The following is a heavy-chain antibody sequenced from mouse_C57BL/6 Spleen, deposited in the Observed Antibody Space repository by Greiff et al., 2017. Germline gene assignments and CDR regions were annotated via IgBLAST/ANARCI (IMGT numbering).Heavy chain of an antibody. Sequence: EVKLMESGGGLVKPGGSLKLSCAASGFTFSDYGMHWVRQAPEKGLEWVAYISSGSSTIYYADTVKGRFTISRDNAKNTLFLHMTSLRSEDTAMYYCARELGPWYFDVWGTGTTVTVSS. V-gene: IGHV5-17*01. D-gene: IGHD4-1*01. CDR3: ARELGPWYFDV. CDR1: GFTFSDYG. J-gene: IGHJ1*03. CDR2: ISSGSSTI.